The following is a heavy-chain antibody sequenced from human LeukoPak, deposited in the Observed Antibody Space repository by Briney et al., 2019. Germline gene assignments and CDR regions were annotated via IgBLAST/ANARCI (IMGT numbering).Heavy chain of an antibody. CDR3: ARDRYSSSMKIHSNWFDP. V-gene: IGHV4-59*01. D-gene: IGHD6-6*01. CDR1: GGSISGYY. J-gene: IGHJ5*02. Sequence: SETLSLTCTVSGGSISGYYWSWIRQPPGKGLEWIGYIYYSGSTNYNPSLKSRVTISVDTSKNQFSLKLSSVTAADTAVYYCARDRYSSSMKIHSNWFDPWGQGTLVTVSS. CDR2: IYYSGST.